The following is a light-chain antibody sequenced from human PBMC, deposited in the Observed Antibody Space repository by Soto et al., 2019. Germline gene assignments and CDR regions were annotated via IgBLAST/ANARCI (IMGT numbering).Light chain of an antibody. CDR3: QQYNSYSWT. Sequence: DIQMTQSPSTLSASVGDRVTITCRASQSISSGLAWYQQKPGKAPKLLIYDASSLESGVPSRFSGSGSGTEFTLTISSLQPDDFATYYCQQYNSYSWTFGQGTKVEI. CDR1: QSISSG. J-gene: IGKJ1*01. V-gene: IGKV1-5*01. CDR2: DAS.